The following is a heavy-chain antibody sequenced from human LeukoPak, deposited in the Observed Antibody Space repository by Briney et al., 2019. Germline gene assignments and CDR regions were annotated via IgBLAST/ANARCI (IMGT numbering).Heavy chain of an antibody. D-gene: IGHD2-2*01. CDR1: GFTFSSYA. Sequence: GGSLRLSCAASGFTFSSYAMSWVRQAPGKVLEWVSAISGSGGSTYHADSVKGRFTISRDNSENTLHLQMNSLRAEDTAVYYCAKRDSSTSSSYFDYWGQGTLVTVSS. CDR3: AKRDSSTSSSYFDY. CDR2: ISGSGGST. V-gene: IGHV3-23*01. J-gene: IGHJ4*02.